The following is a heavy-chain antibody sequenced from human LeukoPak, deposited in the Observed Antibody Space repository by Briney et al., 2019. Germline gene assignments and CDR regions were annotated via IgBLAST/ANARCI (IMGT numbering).Heavy chain of an antibody. Sequence: SVKVSCKASGGTFISYAISWVRQAPGQGLEWMGGIIPIFGTANYAQKFQGRVTITADESTSTAYMELSSLRSEDTAVYYCARDGDELERRRFDYWGQGTLVTVSS. CDR3: ARDGDELERRRFDY. CDR1: GGTFISYA. V-gene: IGHV1-69*13. J-gene: IGHJ4*02. D-gene: IGHD1-1*01. CDR2: IIPIFGTA.